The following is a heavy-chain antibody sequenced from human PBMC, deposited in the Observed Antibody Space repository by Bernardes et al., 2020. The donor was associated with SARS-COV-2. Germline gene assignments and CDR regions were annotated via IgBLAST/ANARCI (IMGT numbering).Heavy chain of an antibody. D-gene: IGHD3-3*01. CDR1: GFSLSTSGVG. CDR3: AQNKNTYYDFWSGDIHGAFDI. V-gene: IGHV2-5*01. CDR2: IYWNDDK. Sequence: SGPTPVKPTQTLTLTCTFSGFSLSTSGVGVGWIRQPPGKALEWLALIYWNDDKRYSPSLKSRLTITKDTSKNQVVLTMTNMDPVDTATYYCAQNKNTYYDFWSGDIHGAFDIWGQGTMVTVSS. J-gene: IGHJ3*02.